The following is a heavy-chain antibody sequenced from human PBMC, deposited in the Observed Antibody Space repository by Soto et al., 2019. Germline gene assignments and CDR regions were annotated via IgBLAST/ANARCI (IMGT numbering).Heavy chain of an antibody. D-gene: IGHD3-16*01. V-gene: IGHV4-31*03. CDR2: IYYSGST. CDR1: GGSISSGGYY. J-gene: IGHJ5*02. Sequence: QVQLQESGPGLVKPSQTLSLTCTVSGGSISSGGYYWSWIRQHPGKGLEWIGYIYYSGSTYYNPFLKRRVTISVDTSKNQCSLKLSSVTAADTAVYYCARGGHFFFSWFDPWGQGTLVTVSS. CDR3: ARGGHFFFSWFDP.